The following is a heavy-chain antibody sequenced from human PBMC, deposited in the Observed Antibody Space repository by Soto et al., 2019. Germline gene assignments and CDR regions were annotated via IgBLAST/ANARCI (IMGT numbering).Heavy chain of an antibody. J-gene: IGHJ6*02. Sequence: PSETLSLTCTVSGGSISSGDYYWSWIRQPPGKGLEWIGYIYYSGSTYYNPSLKSRVTISVDTSKNQFSLELSSVTAADTAVYYCARDHTTYYYGMDVWGQGTTVTVSS. CDR2: IYYSGST. CDR1: GGSISSGDYY. V-gene: IGHV4-30-4*01. CDR3: ARDHTTYYYGMDV.